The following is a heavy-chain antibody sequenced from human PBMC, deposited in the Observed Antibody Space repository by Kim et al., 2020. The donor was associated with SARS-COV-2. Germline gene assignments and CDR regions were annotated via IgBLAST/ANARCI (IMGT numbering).Heavy chain of an antibody. V-gene: IGHV4-30-2*01. J-gene: IGHJ4*02. D-gene: IGHD1-26*01. CDR3: ARVARSSVGAFDLFDY. Sequence: LKSRVTRSVDRSKNQFSLKLSSVTAADTAVYYCARVARSSVGAFDLFDYWGQGTLVTVSS.